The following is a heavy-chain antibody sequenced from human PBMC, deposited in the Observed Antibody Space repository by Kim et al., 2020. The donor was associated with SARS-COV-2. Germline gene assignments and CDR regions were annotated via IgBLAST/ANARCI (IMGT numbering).Heavy chain of an antibody. CDR3: ARNDILTGYYNYWYFDL. J-gene: IGHJ2*01. V-gene: IGHV3-74*01. Sequence: VKGRFTISRDNAKNTLYLQMNSLRAEDTAVYYCARNDILTGYYNYWYFDLWGRGTLVTVSS. D-gene: IGHD3-9*01.